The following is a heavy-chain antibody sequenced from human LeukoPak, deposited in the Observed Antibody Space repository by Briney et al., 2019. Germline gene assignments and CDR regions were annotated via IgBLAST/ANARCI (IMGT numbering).Heavy chain of an antibody. J-gene: IGHJ5*02. Sequence: ASVKVSCKASGYTFTSYGISWVRQAPGQGLEWMGWISAYNGNTNYAQKLQGRVTMTTDTSTSTAYMELRSLRSGDTAVYYCARTPPRLTINWFDPRGQGTLVTVSS. D-gene: IGHD2-2*01. CDR2: ISAYNGNT. V-gene: IGHV1-18*01. CDR1: GYTFTSYG. CDR3: ARTPPRLTINWFDP.